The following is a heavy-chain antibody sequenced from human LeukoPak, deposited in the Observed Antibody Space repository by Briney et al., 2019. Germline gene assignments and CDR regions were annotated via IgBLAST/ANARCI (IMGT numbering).Heavy chain of an antibody. CDR1: GFTFNTHG. CDR2: IWYDGSIK. Sequence: GRSLRLSCAASGFTFNTHGMHWVRQAPGKGLECVAVIWYDGSIKYYSDSVKGRFTISRDNSKNTMNLQMNSLRAEDTAVYYCVRISCTGSRCKPYSYYDMDVWGQGTTVTVSS. CDR3: VRISCTGSRCKPYSYYDMDV. D-gene: IGHD2-15*01. J-gene: IGHJ6*02. V-gene: IGHV3-33*01.